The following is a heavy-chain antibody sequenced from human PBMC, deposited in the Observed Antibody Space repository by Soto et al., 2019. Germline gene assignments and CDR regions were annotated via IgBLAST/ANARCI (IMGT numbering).Heavy chain of an antibody. V-gene: IGHV4-34*01. CDR2: INHSGST. J-gene: IGHJ6*02. D-gene: IGHD5-18*01. Sequence: PSETLSLTCAVYGGSFSGYYWSWIRQPPGKGLEWIGEINHSGSTNYNPSLKSRVTISVDTSKNQFSLELSSVTAADTAVYYCARGPCPDSRLGDTACYYYYYGTDVWGQGTTVTVSS. CDR3: ARGPCPDSRLGDTACYYYYYGTDV. CDR1: GGSFSGYY.